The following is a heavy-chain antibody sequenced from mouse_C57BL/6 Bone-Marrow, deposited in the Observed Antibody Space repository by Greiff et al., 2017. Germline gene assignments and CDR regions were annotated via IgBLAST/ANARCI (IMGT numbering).Heavy chain of an antibody. CDR1: GFNIKDDY. D-gene: IGHD2-5*01. J-gene: IGHJ4*01. Sequence: EVKLQQSGAELVRPGASVKLSCTASGFNIKDDYMHWVKQRPEQGLEWIGWIDPENGDTEYASKFQGKATITAYTSSNTAYLQLIILTSEDTAVYYCTTHSNYYAMDYGGQGTSVTVSS. V-gene: IGHV14-4*01. CDR3: TTHSNYYAMDY. CDR2: IDPENGDT.